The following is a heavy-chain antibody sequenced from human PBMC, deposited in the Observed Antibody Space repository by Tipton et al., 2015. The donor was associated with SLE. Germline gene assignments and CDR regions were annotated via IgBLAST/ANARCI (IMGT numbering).Heavy chain of an antibody. J-gene: IGHJ6*03. V-gene: IGHV4-59*12. D-gene: IGHD3/OR15-3a*01. CDR3: ASARRDWDSYYYYYYYMDV. CDR2: TDYGGTT. CDR1: GGSISSYH. Sequence: TLSLTCTVSGGSISSYHWSWIRQHPGKGLEWLAYTDYGGTTYYNPSLESRLTTSIDTSKNQFSPKLSSVTAADTAVYYCASARRDWDSYYYYYYYMDVWGKGTTVTVSS.